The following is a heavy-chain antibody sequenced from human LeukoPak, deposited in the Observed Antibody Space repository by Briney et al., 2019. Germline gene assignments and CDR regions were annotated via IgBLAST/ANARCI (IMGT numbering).Heavy chain of an antibody. CDR1: GGSIRSSNW. Sequence: SGTLSLTCTVSGGSIRSSNWWSWVRQPPGKGLECIGEIHHSGTTNYNPSLKSRVTISVDTSKNQFSLKLNSVTAADTAVYYCARAFIVVYSPEEYFFDYWGQGTLVIVSS. CDR3: ARAFIVVYSPEEYFFDY. CDR2: IHHSGTT. J-gene: IGHJ4*02. D-gene: IGHD2/OR15-2a*01. V-gene: IGHV4-4*02.